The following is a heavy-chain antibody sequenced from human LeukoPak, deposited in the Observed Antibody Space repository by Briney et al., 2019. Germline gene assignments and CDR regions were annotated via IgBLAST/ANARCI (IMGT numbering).Heavy chain of an antibody. CDR2: ISTSTGDT. V-gene: IGHV1-18*01. D-gene: IGHD6-19*01. Sequence: GASVKVSCKTSGYSFILYGISWVRRAPGQGPEWMGWISTSTGDTKYTQKFQGRVTMTRNTSISTAYMELSSLRSEDTAVYYCARGDIAVAGIDYWGQGTLVTVSS. J-gene: IGHJ4*02. CDR3: ARGDIAVAGIDY. CDR1: GYSFILYG.